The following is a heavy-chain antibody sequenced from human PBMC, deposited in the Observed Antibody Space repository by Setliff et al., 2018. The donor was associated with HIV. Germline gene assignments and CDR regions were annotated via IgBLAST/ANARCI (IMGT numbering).Heavy chain of an antibody. D-gene: IGHD1-26*01. Sequence: ASVKVSCKASRYAFTGYYMHWVRQAPGQGLEWMGWINPNSGGTNYAQKFQGRVTMTRDTSISTAYMELSRLTSDDTAVYYCALASIVSTARWNHWGRGTLVTVSS. CDR3: ALASIVSTARWNH. V-gene: IGHV1-2*02. CDR2: INPNSGGT. CDR1: RYAFTGYY. J-gene: IGHJ5*02.